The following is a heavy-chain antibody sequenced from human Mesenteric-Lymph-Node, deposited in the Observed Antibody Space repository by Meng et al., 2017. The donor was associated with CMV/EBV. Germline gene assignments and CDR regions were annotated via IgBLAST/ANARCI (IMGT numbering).Heavy chain of an antibody. CDR1: GFIFRSHA. J-gene: IGHJ4*02. CDR2: IGSSGGTT. D-gene: IGHD2-2*01. V-gene: IGHV3-23*01. Sequence: GESLKISCAASGFIFRSHAMSWVRQAPGKGLEWVSTIGSSGGTTYNADSVKGRFTISRDNANNALFLQMNSLRAEDTAVYYCARGPNWCSSTSCSFSYWGQGTLVTVSS. CDR3: ARGPNWCSSTSCSFSY.